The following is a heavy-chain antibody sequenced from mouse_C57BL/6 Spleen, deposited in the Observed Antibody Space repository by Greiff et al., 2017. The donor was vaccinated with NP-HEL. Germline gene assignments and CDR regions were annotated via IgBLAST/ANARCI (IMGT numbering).Heavy chain of an antibody. CDR2: ISYDGSN. V-gene: IGHV3-6*01. J-gene: IGHJ1*03. CDR1: GYSITSGYF. Sequence: VQLKQSGPGLVKPSQSLSLTCSVSGYSITSGYFWNWIRQFPGNKLEWMGYISYDGSNNYNPSLKNRISITRDTSKNQFFLKLNSVTTEDTATYYCAREGSYDGYFYWYFDVWGTGTTVTVSS. CDR3: AREGSYDGYFYWYFDV. D-gene: IGHD2-3*01.